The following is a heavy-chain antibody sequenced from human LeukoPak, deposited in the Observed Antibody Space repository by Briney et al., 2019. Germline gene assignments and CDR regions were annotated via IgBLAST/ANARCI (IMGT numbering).Heavy chain of an antibody. Sequence: PSETLSLTCAVSGGSISSGGYSWSWIRQPPGKGLEWIGYIYHSGSTYYNPSLKSRVTISVDRSKSQFSLKLSSVTAADTAVYYCARVLGGNLGYCSSTSCYTFDYWGQGTLVTVSS. CDR1: GGSISSGGYS. CDR3: ARVLGGNLGYCSSTSCYTFDY. J-gene: IGHJ4*02. CDR2: IYHSGST. D-gene: IGHD2-2*01. V-gene: IGHV4-30-2*01.